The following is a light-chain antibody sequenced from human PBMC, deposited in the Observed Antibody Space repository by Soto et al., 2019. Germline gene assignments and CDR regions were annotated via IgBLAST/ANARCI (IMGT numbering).Light chain of an antibody. V-gene: IGKV1-39*01. CDR2: VAS. CDR3: QQSHDTPRT. CDR1: QYISTY. Sequence: DIQMTQSPSSLSASVGDRVTITCRASQYISTYLNWYQQKPGKAPKLLMYVASSLQSGVPERFSGSGSGTDFTLTISSLQPEDFATYYCQQSHDTPRTFGQGTKVEIK. J-gene: IGKJ1*01.